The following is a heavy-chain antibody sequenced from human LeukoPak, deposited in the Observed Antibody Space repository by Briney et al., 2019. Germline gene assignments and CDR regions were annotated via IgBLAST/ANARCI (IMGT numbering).Heavy chain of an antibody. D-gene: IGHD1-1*01. V-gene: IGHV4-4*02. CDR1: GGSIFSSNW. CDR2: IFHSGST. Sequence: PSETLSLTCAVSGGSIFSSNWWSWVRQPPGKGLEWIGQIFHSGSTSYSPSLKSRVTMSVDTSKNQFSLKLSSVTAADTAVYYCARDRGTWNDDGFDYWGQGTLVTVSS. J-gene: IGHJ4*02. CDR3: ARDRGTWNDDGFDY.